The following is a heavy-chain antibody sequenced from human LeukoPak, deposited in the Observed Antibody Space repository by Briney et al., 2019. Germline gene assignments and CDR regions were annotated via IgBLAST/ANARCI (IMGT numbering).Heavy chain of an antibody. V-gene: IGHV3-33*01. D-gene: IGHD3-10*01. CDR1: GFTFSSYG. Sequence: GRSLRLSCAASGFTFSSYGMHWVRQAPGKGLEWVAVIWYDGSNKYYADSVKGRFTISRDNSKNTLYLQMNSLRAEDTAVYYCARDHADYYGSGSYYNAPGYWGQGTLVTVSS. J-gene: IGHJ4*02. CDR3: ARDHADYYGSGSYYNAPGY. CDR2: IWYDGSNK.